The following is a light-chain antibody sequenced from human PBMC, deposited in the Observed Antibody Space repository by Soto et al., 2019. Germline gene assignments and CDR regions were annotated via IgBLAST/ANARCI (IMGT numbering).Light chain of an antibody. CDR3: QQYYSTPLT. V-gene: IGKV4-1*01. J-gene: IGKJ5*01. CDR2: WAS. Sequence: DIVMTRSPDSLAVSLGERATINCKSSQNLLYSSNNKNYFAWYQQKPGQPPKLIIYWASTRHYGVPDRFSGSGSGTDFTLTISSLQAEDVAVYYCQQYYSTPLTFGQGTRLEIK. CDR1: QNLLYSSNNKNY.